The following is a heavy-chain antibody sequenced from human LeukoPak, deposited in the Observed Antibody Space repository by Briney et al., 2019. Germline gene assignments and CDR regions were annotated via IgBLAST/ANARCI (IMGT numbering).Heavy chain of an antibody. Sequence: GASVKVSCKASGYTFTSYGISWVRQAPGQGLEWMGWISAYNGNTNYAQKLQGRVTMTTDTSTSTAYMELRSLRSDDTAVYYCARDSLYDDFCFRKNTHFDYWGQGTLVTVSS. V-gene: IGHV1-18*01. CDR2: ISAYNGNT. CDR1: GYTFTSYG. D-gene: IGHD3-3*01. CDR3: ARDSLYDDFCFRKNTHFDY. J-gene: IGHJ4*02.